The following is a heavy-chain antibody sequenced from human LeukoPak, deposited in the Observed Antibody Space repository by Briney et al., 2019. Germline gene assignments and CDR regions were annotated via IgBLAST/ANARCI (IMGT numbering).Heavy chain of an antibody. CDR2: ISVSGSSV. CDR1: GLTFSSYT. J-gene: IGHJ5*02. V-gene: IGHV3-48*01. CDR3: ARGPPLFDP. Sequence: GGSLRLSCAGSGLTFSSYTMNWVRQAPGKGLEWISYISVSGSSVYYADSVKGRFTIFRDNAKNSLYLQMNSLRAEETALYYCARGPPLFDPWGQGTLVTVSS.